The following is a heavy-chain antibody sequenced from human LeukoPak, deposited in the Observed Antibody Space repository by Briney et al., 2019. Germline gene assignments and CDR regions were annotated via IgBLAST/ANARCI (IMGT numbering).Heavy chain of an antibody. CDR3: ARVWGTIFGVVIPLGY. CDR1: GYTFTGYY. J-gene: IGHJ4*02. V-gene: IGHV1-2*02. CDR2: INPNSGGT. Sequence: GASVKVSCKASGYTFTGYYMHWVRQAPGQGLEWMGWINPNSGGTNYAQKFQGRVTMTRDTSISTAYMELSRLRSDDTAVYYCARVWGTIFGVVIPLGYWGQETLVTVSS. D-gene: IGHD3-3*01.